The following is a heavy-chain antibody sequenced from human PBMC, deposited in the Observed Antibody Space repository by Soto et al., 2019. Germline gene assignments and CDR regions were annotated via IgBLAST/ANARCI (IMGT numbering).Heavy chain of an antibody. CDR1: GGSISSYY. CDR3: ARRYGVAYDF. D-gene: IGHD1-20*01. CDR2: IYYSGST. J-gene: IGHJ4*02. Sequence: QVQLQESGPGLVKPSETLSLTCTVSGGSISSYYWSWIRQPPGKGLEWIGYIYYSGSTNYNPSLKSRVPISEDTHNNQFPLKLSSVTAADTAVYYCARRYGVAYDFWGQGTLVTVSS. V-gene: IGHV4-59*08.